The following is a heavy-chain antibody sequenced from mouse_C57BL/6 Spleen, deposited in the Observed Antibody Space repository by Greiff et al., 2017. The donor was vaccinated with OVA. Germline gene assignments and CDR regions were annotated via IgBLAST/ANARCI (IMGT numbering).Heavy chain of an antibody. V-gene: IGHV1-53*01. CDR1: GYTFTSYW. CDR3: AKGYYGSGPFAY. Sequence: QVQLQQPGTELVQPGASVKLSCKASGYTFTSYWMHWVKQRPGQGLEWIGHINPSHGGTNYNEQFKSKATLTVNKSSSTAYMQLSSLTSEDSAVYYGAKGYYGSGPFAYWGQGTLGTVSA. D-gene: IGHD1-1*01. J-gene: IGHJ3*01. CDR2: INPSHGGT.